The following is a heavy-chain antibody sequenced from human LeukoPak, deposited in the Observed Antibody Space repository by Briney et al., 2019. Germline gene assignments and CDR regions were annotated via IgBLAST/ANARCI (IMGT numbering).Heavy chain of an antibody. J-gene: IGHJ6*02. V-gene: IGHV3-30*18. CDR1: GFPFSSYG. Sequence: GALRLSCAVSGFPFSSYGMHWVRQAPGKGLEWVAVISFDGTNKFYADSVEGRFTISRDNSENTLYLQMNSLRTEDTAIYYCVKDRRDHYSMEVWGQGTTVIVSS. CDR3: VKDRRDHYSMEV. D-gene: IGHD1-14*01. CDR2: ISFDGTNK.